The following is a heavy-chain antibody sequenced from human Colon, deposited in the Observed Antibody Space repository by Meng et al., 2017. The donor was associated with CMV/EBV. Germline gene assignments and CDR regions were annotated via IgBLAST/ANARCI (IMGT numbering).Heavy chain of an antibody. J-gene: IGHJ4*02. CDR3: VRRSYSGQDDY. D-gene: IGHD5-12*01. CDR1: GFSFITDKAG. V-gene: IGHV2-5*02. Sequence: TLKDAGPTLAKPTQTRTLTCTFSGFSFITDKAGVGWIRHPPGKALEWLGFIYWDDDTRYSPSLKTRLTITRDTSKNQVILTMTNMDPADTATYYCVRRSYSGQDDYWGQGALVTVSS. CDR2: IYWDDDT.